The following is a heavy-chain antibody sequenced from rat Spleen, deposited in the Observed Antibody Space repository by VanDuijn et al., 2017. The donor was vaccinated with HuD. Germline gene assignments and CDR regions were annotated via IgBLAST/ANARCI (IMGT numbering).Heavy chain of an antibody. V-gene: IGHV5-58*01. CDR2: IDTDGSRT. Sequence: EVQLVESGGGLVQPGRSLKLSCAASGFTLSDYVMHWIRQAPKKGLEWVSSIDTDGSRTYYPDSVRGRFTISRDNAENTAYLQMNSLWSEDTATYYCAVAGYGYWGQGVVVTVSS. J-gene: IGHJ2*01. D-gene: IGHD4-3*01. CDR3: AVAGYGY. CDR1: GFTLSDYV.